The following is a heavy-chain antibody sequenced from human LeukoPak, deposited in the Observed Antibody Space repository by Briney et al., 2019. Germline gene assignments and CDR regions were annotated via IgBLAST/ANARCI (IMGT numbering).Heavy chain of an antibody. CDR1: GFTFSSYA. Sequence: GGSLRLSCAASGFTFSSYAMSWVRQAPGKGLEWVSSISSSSSYIYYADSVKGRFTISRDNAKNSLYLQMNSLRAEDTAVYYCARDRGFGEPHDYWGQGTLVTVSS. CDR2: ISSSSSYI. CDR3: ARDRGFGEPHDY. V-gene: IGHV3-21*01. J-gene: IGHJ4*02. D-gene: IGHD3-10*01.